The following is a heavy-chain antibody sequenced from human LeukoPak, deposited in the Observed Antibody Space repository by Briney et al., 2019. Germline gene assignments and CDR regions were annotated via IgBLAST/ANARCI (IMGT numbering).Heavy chain of an antibody. CDR3: ATRQRIAVAGDWYFDL. Sequence: SVKVSCKASGGTFSSYAISWVRQAPGQGLEWMGGIIPIFGTANYAQKFQGRVTITADESTSTAYMELSSLRSEDTAVYYCATRQRIAVAGDWYFDLWGQGTMVTVSS. J-gene: IGHJ3*01. V-gene: IGHV1-69*01. CDR1: GGTFSSYA. D-gene: IGHD6-19*01. CDR2: IIPIFGTA.